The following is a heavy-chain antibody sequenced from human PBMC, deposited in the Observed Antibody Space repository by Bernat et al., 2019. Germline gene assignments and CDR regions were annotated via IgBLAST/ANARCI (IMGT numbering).Heavy chain of an antibody. Sequence: QVQPVESGGGVVQRGSSRSLSCAASGFTFSSFGMHLVRPAPVKGLEWVAVVSYDGSTKNYTDSVKGRFTISRDNSKNTLYLQMNSLRAEDTAVYYCARDPSGGYFDWLLSWGQGTLVTVST. CDR3: ARDPSGGYFDWLLS. CDR1: GFTFSSFG. J-gene: IGHJ5*02. CDR2: VSYDGSTK. V-gene: IGHV3-30-3*01. D-gene: IGHD3-9*01.